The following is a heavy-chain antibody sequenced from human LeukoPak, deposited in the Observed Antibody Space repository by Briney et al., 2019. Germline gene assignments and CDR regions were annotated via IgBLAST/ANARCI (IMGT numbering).Heavy chain of an antibody. J-gene: IGHJ4*02. CDR1: GYIFTNYY. CDR3: ARSPGFWSGYSDY. CDR2: INPSGGTT. V-gene: IGHV1-46*01. Sequence: ASVKVSRKASGYIFTNYYMHWVRQAPGEGLEWMGIINPSGGTTSYAQKFQGRVTMTRDTSPSTVYMELSSLRSEDTAVNYCARSPGFWSGYSDYWGQGTLVTVSS. D-gene: IGHD3-3*01.